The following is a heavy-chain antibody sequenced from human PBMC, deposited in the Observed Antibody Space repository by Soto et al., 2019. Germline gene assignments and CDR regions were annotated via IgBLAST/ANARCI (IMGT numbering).Heavy chain of an antibody. Sequence: SVKVSCKASGGSFSSYTISWVRQAPGQGLEWMGRIIPILGIANYAQKFQGRVTITADKSTSTAYMELSSLRSEDTAVYYCARGFSYGDYSTPHSAFDIWGQGTMVTVSS. J-gene: IGHJ3*02. CDR2: IIPILGIA. D-gene: IGHD4-17*01. V-gene: IGHV1-69*02. CDR3: ARGFSYGDYSTPHSAFDI. CDR1: GGSFSSYT.